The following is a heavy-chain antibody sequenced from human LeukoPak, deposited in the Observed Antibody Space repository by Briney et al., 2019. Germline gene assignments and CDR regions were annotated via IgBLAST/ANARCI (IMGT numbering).Heavy chain of an antibody. Sequence: SETLSLTCTVSGGSISSYYWSWIRQPPGKGLEWIGNIFYSGSPNYNPSLKSRVTVSFDTSKNQFSLNLSSVTAADTAVYYCARQRGGSYLDAFDIWGQGTMVTVSS. J-gene: IGHJ3*02. V-gene: IGHV4-59*08. CDR1: GGSISSYY. CDR2: IFYSGSP. D-gene: IGHD1-26*01. CDR3: ARQRGGSYLDAFDI.